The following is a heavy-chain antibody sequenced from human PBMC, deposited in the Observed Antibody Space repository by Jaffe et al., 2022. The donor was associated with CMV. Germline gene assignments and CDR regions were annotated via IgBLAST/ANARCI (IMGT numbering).Heavy chain of an antibody. CDR2: IIPIFGTA. Sequence: QVQLVQSGAEVKKPGSSVKVSCKASGGTFSSYAISWVRQAPGQGLEWMGGIIPIFGTANYAQKFQGRVTITADESTSTAYMELSSLRSEDTAVYYCARVLPDLRDYYDSSGYLDYWGQGTLVTVSS. D-gene: IGHD3-22*01. V-gene: IGHV1-69*01. CDR1: GGTFSSYA. J-gene: IGHJ4*02. CDR3: ARVLPDLRDYYDSSGYLDY.